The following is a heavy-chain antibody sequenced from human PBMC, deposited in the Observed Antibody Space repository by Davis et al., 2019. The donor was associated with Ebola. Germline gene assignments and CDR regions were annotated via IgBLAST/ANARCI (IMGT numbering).Heavy chain of an antibody. D-gene: IGHD7-27*01. CDR1: GYIFTSYY. CDR2: IIPLVGTT. Sequence: SVKVSCKASGYIFTSYYMHWVRQAPGQGLEWMGAIIPLVGTTNYAQNFQGRVRITADESTSTAYMELSSLRSEDTAVYYCAREASLNWGSFEYWGQGTLITVSS. V-gene: IGHV1-69*13. CDR3: AREASLNWGSFEY. J-gene: IGHJ4*02.